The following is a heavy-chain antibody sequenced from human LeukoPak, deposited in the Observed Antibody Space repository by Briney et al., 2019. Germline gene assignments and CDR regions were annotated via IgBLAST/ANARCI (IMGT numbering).Heavy chain of an antibody. V-gene: IGHV3-66*01. CDR1: GFTVTDNY. CDR3: ARSIYNYVWGSYDH. CDR2: IYTDGRT. Sequence: GGSLRLSCAASGFTVTDNYMSWVRQAPGKGLEWVSMIYTDGRTSYADSVKGKFTISRDQSKNTLFLQMNSLTAEDTAMYFCARSIYNYVWGSYDHWGQGTLVTVSS. D-gene: IGHD3-16*01. J-gene: IGHJ4*02.